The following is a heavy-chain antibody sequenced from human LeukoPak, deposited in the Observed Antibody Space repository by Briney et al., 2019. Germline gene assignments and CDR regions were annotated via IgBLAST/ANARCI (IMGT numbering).Heavy chain of an antibody. Sequence: GGSLRLSCVASGFTFSNYGMPWVRQAPGKRLEWVAVISHDGSKKYYADSVKGRFTISRDNSKNTLYLQMNSLRAEDTAVYYCAKVRDYDTSGYNVYFDDWGQGALVAVSS. CDR2: ISHDGSKK. V-gene: IGHV3-30*18. D-gene: IGHD3-22*01. CDR1: GFTFSNYG. J-gene: IGHJ4*02. CDR3: AKVRDYDTSGYNVYFDD.